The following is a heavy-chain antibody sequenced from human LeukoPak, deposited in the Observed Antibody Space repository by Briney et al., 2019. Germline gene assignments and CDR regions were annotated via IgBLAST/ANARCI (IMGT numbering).Heavy chain of an antibody. J-gene: IGHJ3*02. CDR1: GYSFTSYW. V-gene: IGHV5-51*01. CDR3: ARPNYDSSGYLRSPSAFDI. Sequence: GESLKISCKGSGYSFTSYWIGWVRQMPGKGLEWMGIIYPGDSDTRYSPSFQGQVTISADKSISTAYLQWSSLKASDTAMYYCARPNYDSSGYLRSPSAFDIWGQGTMVTVSS. CDR2: IYPGDSDT. D-gene: IGHD3-22*01.